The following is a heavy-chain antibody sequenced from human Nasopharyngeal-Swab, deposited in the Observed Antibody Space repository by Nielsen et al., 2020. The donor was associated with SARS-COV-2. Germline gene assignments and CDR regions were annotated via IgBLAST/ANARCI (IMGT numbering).Heavy chain of an antibody. V-gene: IGHV3-21*01. J-gene: IGHJ6*02. CDR3: ARDLRTVTTFYYYYYYGMDV. Sequence: LSLTCADSGFTFSSYSMNWVRQAPGKGLEWVSSISSSSSYIYYADSVKGRFTISRDNAKNSLYLQMNSLRAEDTAVYYCARDLRTVTTFYYYYYYGMDVWGQGTTVTVSS. D-gene: IGHD4-17*01. CDR2: ISSSSSYI. CDR1: GFTFSSYS.